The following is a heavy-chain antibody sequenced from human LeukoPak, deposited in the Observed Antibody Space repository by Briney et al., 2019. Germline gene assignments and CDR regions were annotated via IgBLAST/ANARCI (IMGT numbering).Heavy chain of an antibody. CDR3: ARFGTY. CDR2: INRSGST. D-gene: IGHD3-10*01. J-gene: IGHJ4*02. CDR1: GGSFSGYF. Sequence: PSETLSLTCAVYGGSFSGYFWSWIRHPPGKGLEWIGEINRSGSTTYNPSLKSRVTISVDTSKNQFSLKLNSVTAADTAVYYCARFGTYWGQGILVTVSS. V-gene: IGHV4-34*01.